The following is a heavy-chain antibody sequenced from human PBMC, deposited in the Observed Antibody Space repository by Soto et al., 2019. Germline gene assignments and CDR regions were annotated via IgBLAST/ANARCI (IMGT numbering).Heavy chain of an antibody. CDR1: GFTFSSYA. Sequence: EVQLLESGGGLVQPGGSLRLSCAASGFTFSSYAMSWVRQAPGKGLEWVSTISAGGGTTYYADPVKGRLTISRDNSKNTLYVEMNSLRDEETAVYYCAERYSSNWYYFEHWGQGTLVTVSS. D-gene: IGHD6-13*01. CDR3: AERYSSNWYYFEH. J-gene: IGHJ4*02. CDR2: ISAGGGTT. V-gene: IGHV3-23*01.